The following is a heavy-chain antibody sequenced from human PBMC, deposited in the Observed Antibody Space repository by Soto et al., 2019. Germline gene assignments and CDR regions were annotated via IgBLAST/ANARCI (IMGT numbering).Heavy chain of an antibody. CDR3: ARMEVGGASRAAFDI. CDR1: GFTFSSYS. Sequence: EVQLVESGGGLVQPGGSLRLSCAASGFTFSSYSMNWVRQAPGKGLEWVSYISSSSSTIYYADSVKGRFTISRDNAKNPLYRQLNNRKNEDSGGYYGARMEVGGASRAAFDIWGQGTKVSVSS. D-gene: IGHD1-26*01. CDR2: ISSSSSTI. J-gene: IGHJ3*02. V-gene: IGHV3-48*02.